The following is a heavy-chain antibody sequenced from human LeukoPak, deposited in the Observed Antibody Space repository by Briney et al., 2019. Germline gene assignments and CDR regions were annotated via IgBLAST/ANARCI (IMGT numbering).Heavy chain of an antibody. D-gene: IGHD5-24*01. Sequence: GESLKISCKGSGYTFPYSWIGWVRQMPGKGLGWMGSIYPGDSDTRYSPSFQGQVTISADKSFDTAYLEWSSLKASDTATYYCARGRDGPKGLYDYWGQGTLVIVSS. CDR1: GYTFPYSW. CDR2: IYPGDSDT. J-gene: IGHJ4*02. CDR3: ARGRDGPKGLYDY. V-gene: IGHV5-51*01.